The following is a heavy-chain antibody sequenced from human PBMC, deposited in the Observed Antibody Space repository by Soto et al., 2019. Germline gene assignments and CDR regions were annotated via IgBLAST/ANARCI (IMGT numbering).Heavy chain of an antibody. CDR3: ASGPMKLRLPTIGYYYYYMDV. D-gene: IGHD3-22*01. V-gene: IGHV1-8*01. Sequence: ASVKVSCKASGYTLTSYDINWVRQATGQGLEWMGWMNPNSGNTGYAQKFQGRVTMTRNTSISTAYMELSSLRSEDTAVYYCASGPMKLRLPTIGYYYYYMDVCGKGYTVTVSS. CDR1: GYTLTSYD. CDR2: MNPNSGNT. J-gene: IGHJ6*03.